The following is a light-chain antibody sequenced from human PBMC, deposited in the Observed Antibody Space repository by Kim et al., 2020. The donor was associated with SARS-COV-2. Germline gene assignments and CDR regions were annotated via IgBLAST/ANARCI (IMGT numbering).Light chain of an antibody. Sequence: DIQMTQSPSSVSASVGDRVTITGRASEGISSWLAWYQQKPGRAPKLLIYAASSLQSGVPSRFTGSGSGTDVTLTISSLQPEEFATYYCKQANSFPWTFGQGTKVDIK. CDR1: EGISSW. V-gene: IGKV1-12*01. CDR3: KQANSFPWT. J-gene: IGKJ1*01. CDR2: AAS.